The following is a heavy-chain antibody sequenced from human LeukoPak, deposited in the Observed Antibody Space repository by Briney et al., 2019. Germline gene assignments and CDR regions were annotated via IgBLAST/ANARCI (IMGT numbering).Heavy chain of an antibody. V-gene: IGHV3-21*01. CDR3: ASWPMDYYYYGMDV. CDR1: GFTFSSYS. CDR2: ISSSSSYI. J-gene: IGHJ6*02. D-gene: IGHD5-24*01. Sequence: PGGSLRLSCAASGFTFSSYSMNWVRQAPGKGLEWVSSISSSSSYIYYADSVKGRLTISRDNAKNSLYLQMNSLRAEDTAVYYCASWPMDYYYYGMDVWGQGTTVTVSS.